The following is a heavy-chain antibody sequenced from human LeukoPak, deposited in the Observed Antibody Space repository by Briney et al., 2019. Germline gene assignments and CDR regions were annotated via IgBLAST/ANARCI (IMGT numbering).Heavy chain of an antibody. CDR1: GGTFSSYA. CDR2: IIPIFGTA. Sequence: SVKVSCEASGGTFSSYAISWVRQAPGQGLEWMGGIIPIFGTANYAQKFQGRVTITTDESTSTAYMELSSLRSEDTAVYYCAREGAAMGYFDYWGQGTLVTVSS. V-gene: IGHV1-69*05. CDR3: AREGAAMGYFDY. J-gene: IGHJ4*02. D-gene: IGHD2-2*01.